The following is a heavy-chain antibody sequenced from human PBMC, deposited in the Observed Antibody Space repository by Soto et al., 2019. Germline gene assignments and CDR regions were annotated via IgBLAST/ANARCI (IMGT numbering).Heavy chain of an antibody. CDR2: ISGSGGST. D-gene: IGHD1-26*01. Sequence: GGSLRLSCAASGFTFSSYAMSWVRQAPGKGLEWVSAISGSGGSTYYADSVKGRFTISRDNSKNTLNLQMNSLRAEDTAVYYCAKPLPGSYYVRPHPHQLGTINFDYWGQGTLVTVSS. V-gene: IGHV3-23*01. CDR3: AKPLPGSYYVRPHPHQLGTINFDY. CDR1: GFTFSSYA. J-gene: IGHJ4*02.